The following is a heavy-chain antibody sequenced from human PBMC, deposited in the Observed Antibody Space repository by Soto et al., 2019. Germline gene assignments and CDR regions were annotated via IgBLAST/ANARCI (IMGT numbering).Heavy chain of an antibody. CDR2: INHSGST. V-gene: IGHV4-34*01. CDR3: ARGPRSYSGSYLD. CDR1: GGSFSGYY. Sequence: SETLSLTCAVYGGSFSGYYWSWIRQPPGKGLEWIGEINHSGSTNYNPSLKSRVTISVDTSKNQFSLKLSSVTAADTAVYYCARGPRSYSGSYLDWGQGTLVTVSS. J-gene: IGHJ4*02. D-gene: IGHD1-26*01.